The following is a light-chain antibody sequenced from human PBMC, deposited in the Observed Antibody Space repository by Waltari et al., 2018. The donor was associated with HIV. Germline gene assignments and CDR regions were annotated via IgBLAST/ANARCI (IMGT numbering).Light chain of an antibody. Sequence: HRVTISCSGSSSNIWRNYVSWYQQLPGAAPKLLIYDNNKRPSGIPDRISGSKSGTSATLGITGLQTGDEADYYCGTWDSSLGGWVFGGGTKLAVL. CDR2: DNN. CDR1: SSNIWRNY. V-gene: IGLV1-51*01. J-gene: IGLJ3*02. CDR3: GTWDSSLGGWV.